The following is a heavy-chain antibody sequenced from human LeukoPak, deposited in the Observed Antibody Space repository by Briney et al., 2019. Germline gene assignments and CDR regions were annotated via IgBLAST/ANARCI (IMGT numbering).Heavy chain of an antibody. Sequence: QTGGSLRLSCAASGFTFTTYAMTWVRQAPGKGLEWVSVISGSGGSTYYADSVKGRSTLSRDNSKNTLYLQMNSLRAEDTAVYYCAKSIGGVVVVAADYWGQGTLVTVSS. CDR3: AKSIGGVVVVAADY. D-gene: IGHD2-15*01. V-gene: IGHV3-23*01. J-gene: IGHJ4*02. CDR2: ISGSGGST. CDR1: GFTFTTYA.